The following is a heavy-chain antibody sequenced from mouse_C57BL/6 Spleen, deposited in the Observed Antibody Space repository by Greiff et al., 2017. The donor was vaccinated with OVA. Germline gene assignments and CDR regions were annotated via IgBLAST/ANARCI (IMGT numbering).Heavy chain of an antibody. Sequence: QVQLKESGAELVKPGASVKISCKASGYAFSSYWMNWVKQRPGKGLEWIGQIYPGDGDTNYNGKFKGKATLTADKSSSTAYMQLSSLTSEDSAVYFCARRTYYAMDYWGQGTSVTVSS. CDR2: IYPGDGDT. J-gene: IGHJ4*01. V-gene: IGHV1-80*01. CDR1: GYAFSSYW. CDR3: ARRTYYAMDY.